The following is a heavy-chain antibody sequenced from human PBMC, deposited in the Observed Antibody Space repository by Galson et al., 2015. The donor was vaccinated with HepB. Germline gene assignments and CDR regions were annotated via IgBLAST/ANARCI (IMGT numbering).Heavy chain of an antibody. CDR1: GYSFTSYW. J-gene: IGHJ6*03. Sequence: QSGAEVKKPGESLKISCKGSGYSFTSYWIGWVRQMPGKGLEWMGIIYPGDSDTRYSPSFQGQVTISADKSISTAYLQWSSLKASDTAMYYCARRIVVVAAPGYYYYYMDVWGKGTTVTVSS. V-gene: IGHV5-51*03. CDR3: ARRIVVVAAPGYYYYYMDV. CDR2: IYPGDSDT. D-gene: IGHD2-15*01.